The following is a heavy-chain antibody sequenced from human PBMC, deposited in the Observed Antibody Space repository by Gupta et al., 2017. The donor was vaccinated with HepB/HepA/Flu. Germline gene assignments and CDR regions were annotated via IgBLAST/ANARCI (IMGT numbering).Heavy chain of an antibody. V-gene: IGHV3-7*01. CDR1: GFTFSSHW. Sequence: EVQLVESGGGLVQPGGSLRLSCAASGFTFSSHWMAWVRQAPGKGLEWVANINEAGSGRNYAGSVKGRFTISTDNARNSLYLQMSSLRDEDTAIYYCTTKSYWGQGTLVTVSS. CDR3: TTKSY. J-gene: IGHJ4*02. CDR2: INEAGSGR.